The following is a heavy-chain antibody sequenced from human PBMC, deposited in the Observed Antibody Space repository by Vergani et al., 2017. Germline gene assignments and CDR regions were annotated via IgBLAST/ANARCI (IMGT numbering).Heavy chain of an antibody. CDR2: IDHTGRP. D-gene: IGHD2-8*01. CDR1: GGSFTSYH. Sequence: QVQLQQWGGGLLKPSETLSLTCVVNGGSFTSYHWTWIRQSPGAGLEWVGDIDHTGRPDYNPSLKSLLTMSVDKSRNKFSLTLNSVTATDTAIYFCARVKTETNGHLYYYYYMDVWGQGTEVTVS. J-gene: IGHJ6*03. CDR3: ARVKTETNGHLYYYYYMDV. V-gene: IGHV4-34*01.